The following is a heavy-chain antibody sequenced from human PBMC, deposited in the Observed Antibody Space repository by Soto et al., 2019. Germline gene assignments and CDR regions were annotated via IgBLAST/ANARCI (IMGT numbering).Heavy chain of an antibody. Sequence: PSETLSLTCAVYGGSFSGYYWSWIRQPPGKGLEWIGEINHSGSTNYNPSLKSRVTISVDTSKNQFSLKLSSVTAADTAVYYCARGQALDIVVVPAATGYYMDVWGKGTTVTVSS. CDR3: ARGQALDIVVVPAATGYYMDV. CDR1: GGSFSGYY. CDR2: INHSGST. J-gene: IGHJ6*03. D-gene: IGHD2-2*03. V-gene: IGHV4-34*01.